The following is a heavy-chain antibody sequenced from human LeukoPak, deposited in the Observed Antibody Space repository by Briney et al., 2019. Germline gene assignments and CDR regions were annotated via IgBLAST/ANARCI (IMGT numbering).Heavy chain of an antibody. CDR1: GHSSNTFG. V-gene: IGHV1-18*01. J-gene: IGHJ6*03. D-gene: IGHD2-15*01. CDR3: ANVAKGRYFFYYMDV. CDR2: ISPYNSRR. Sequence: ASVKVTRKASGHSSNTFGITWVRQAPGQGLEWIGWISPYNSRRKYADKFQGRVTMTTDTSTTTSYMELRSLRSDDTAVYFCANVAKGRYFFYYMDVWGKGTTVTVS.